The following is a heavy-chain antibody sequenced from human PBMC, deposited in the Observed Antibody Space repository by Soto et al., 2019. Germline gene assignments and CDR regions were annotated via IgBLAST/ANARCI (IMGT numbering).Heavy chain of an antibody. V-gene: IGHV4-39*01. Sequence: SETLSLTCTVSGGSISSSSYYWVWIRQPPGKGLEWIGSIYYSGSTYYNPSLKSRVTISVDTSKNQFSLKLSSVTAADTAVYYCARHVLNDYSSLFDYWGQGTLVTVSS. CDR2: IYYSGST. J-gene: IGHJ4*02. CDR1: GGSISSSSYY. CDR3: ARHVLNDYSSLFDY. D-gene: IGHD5-12*01.